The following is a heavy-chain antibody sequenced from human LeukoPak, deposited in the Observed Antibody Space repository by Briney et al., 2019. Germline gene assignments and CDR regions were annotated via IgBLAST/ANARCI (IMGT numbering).Heavy chain of an antibody. J-gene: IGHJ4*02. V-gene: IGHV5-51*01. D-gene: IGHD6-13*01. CDR3: ARQLRGYTLGY. CDR1: GYSFTSYW. Sequence: GESLKISCKGSGYSFTSYWIGWVRQMPGKGLEWIGIIYPGESDPRYSPSFQGQVTISADKSISTAYLQWSSLKASDTAMYYCARQLRGYTLGYWGQGTLVTVSS. CDR2: IYPGESDP.